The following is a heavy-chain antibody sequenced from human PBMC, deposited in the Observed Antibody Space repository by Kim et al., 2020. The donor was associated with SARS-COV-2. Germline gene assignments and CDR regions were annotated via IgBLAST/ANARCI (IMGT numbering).Heavy chain of an antibody. J-gene: IGHJ4*02. V-gene: IGHV1-46*01. CDR3: ARDLGEVGGSFTTKDSY. D-gene: IGHD3-16*01. CDR2: INPSGGST. CDR1: GYTFTSYY. Sequence: ASVKVSCKASGYTFTSYYMHWVRQAPGQGLEWMGIINPSGGSTSYAQKFQGRVTMTRDTSTSTVYMELSSLRSEDTAVYYCARDLGEVGGSFTTKDSYWGQGTLVTVSS.